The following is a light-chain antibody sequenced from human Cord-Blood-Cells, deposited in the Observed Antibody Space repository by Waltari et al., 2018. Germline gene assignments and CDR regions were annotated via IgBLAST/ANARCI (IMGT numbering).Light chain of an antibody. Sequence: SYELTQPPSVSVSPGQTASITCPGDKLGGKYACWSQHKPVQSPVLVIYQDSKRPSGIRERFSVSNSGNTATLTISGTQAMDEADYYCQAWDSSTGVVFGGGTKLTVL. V-gene: IGLV3-1*01. CDR2: QDS. J-gene: IGLJ2*01. CDR1: KLGGKY. CDR3: QAWDSSTGVV.